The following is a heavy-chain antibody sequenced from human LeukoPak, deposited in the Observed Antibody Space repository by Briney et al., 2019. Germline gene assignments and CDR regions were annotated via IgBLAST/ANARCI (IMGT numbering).Heavy chain of an antibody. J-gene: IGHJ5*02. CDR3: ARAPLGYCSGGSCHNWFDP. D-gene: IGHD2-15*01. V-gene: IGHV3-11*01. CDR2: ISSSGITI. CDR1: GFTFSDYY. Sequence: GGSLRLSCAASGFTFSDYYMSWVRQAPGKGLEWVSYISSSGITIYYADSVKGRFTISRDNAKNSLYLQMNSLRAEDTAVYYCARAPLGYCSGGSCHNWFDPWGQGTLVTVSS.